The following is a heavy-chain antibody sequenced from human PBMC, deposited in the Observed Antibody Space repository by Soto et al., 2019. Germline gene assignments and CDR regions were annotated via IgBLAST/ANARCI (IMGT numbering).Heavy chain of an antibody. CDR1: GGSISSGGYY. CDR2: IYYSGST. CDR3: ARGLMVRGVMHAFDI. D-gene: IGHD3-10*01. Sequence: TLSLTCTVSGGSISSGGYYWSLIRQHPGKGLEWIGYIYYSGSTYYNPSLKSRVTISVDTSKNQFSLKLSSVTAADTAVYYCARGLMVRGVMHAFDIWGQGTMVTVSS. J-gene: IGHJ3*02. V-gene: IGHV4-31*03.